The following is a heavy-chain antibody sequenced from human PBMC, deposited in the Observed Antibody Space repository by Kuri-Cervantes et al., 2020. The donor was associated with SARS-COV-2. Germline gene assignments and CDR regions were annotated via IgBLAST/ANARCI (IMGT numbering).Heavy chain of an antibody. Sequence: SETLSLTCTVSGASISSGNYYWSWIRQPAGKGLEWIGYIHTSGSTNYNPSLMSRVTISLDASKNQFSLKLSSVTAADTAVYYCARLEPTMVRIAGDGGGFDYWGQGTLVTVSS. D-gene: IGHD3-10*01. CDR3: ARLEPTMVRIAGDGGGFDY. CDR1: GASISSGNYY. J-gene: IGHJ4*02. CDR2: IHTSGST. V-gene: IGHV4-61*09.